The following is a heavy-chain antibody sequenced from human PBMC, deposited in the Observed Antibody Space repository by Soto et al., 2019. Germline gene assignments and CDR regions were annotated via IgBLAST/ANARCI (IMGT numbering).Heavy chain of an antibody. CDR3: ARDWWEEPAGKETVSQFDY. J-gene: IGHJ4*02. CDR2: IWSDGTKK. CDR1: GFAFSNYG. Sequence: QVHQVESGGGVVQPGRSLTLSCTASGFAFSNYGIHWVRQAPGRGLEWVAVIWSDGTKKFYAGSVRGRFTISRDNSKNTIYLQMNSLRAEDTPVYYCARDWWEEPAGKETVSQFDYWGQGTLVTVSS. D-gene: IGHD6-13*01. V-gene: IGHV3-33*01.